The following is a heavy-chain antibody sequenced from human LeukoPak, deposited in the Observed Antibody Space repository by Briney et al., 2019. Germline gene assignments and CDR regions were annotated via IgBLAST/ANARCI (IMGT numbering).Heavy chain of an antibody. Sequence: PSETLSLTCTVSGGSISSSSYYWSWIRQPPGKGLEWIGYIYYGGSPNNNPSLKSPVTISVDTSKNRFSLKLSSVSAADTAMYYCAKGNSYSHYLDYWGQGTLVTVSS. CDR1: GGSISSSSYY. V-gene: IGHV4-61*01. D-gene: IGHD2-21*01. J-gene: IGHJ4*02. CDR3: AKGNSYSHYLDY. CDR2: IYYGGSP.